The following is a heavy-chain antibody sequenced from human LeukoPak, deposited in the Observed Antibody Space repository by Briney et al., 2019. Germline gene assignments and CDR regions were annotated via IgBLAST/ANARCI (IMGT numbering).Heavy chain of an antibody. Sequence: GGSLRLSCAASGFTFSSYAMSWVRQAPGKGLEWVSAISGSGGSTYYADSVKGRFTISRDNSKNTLYLQMNSLKTEDTAVYYCTTDGYYYDSSGYELPFDYWGQGTLVTVSS. CDR3: TTDGYYYDSSGYELPFDY. V-gene: IGHV3-23*01. CDR1: GFTFSSYA. J-gene: IGHJ4*02. CDR2: ISGSGGST. D-gene: IGHD3-22*01.